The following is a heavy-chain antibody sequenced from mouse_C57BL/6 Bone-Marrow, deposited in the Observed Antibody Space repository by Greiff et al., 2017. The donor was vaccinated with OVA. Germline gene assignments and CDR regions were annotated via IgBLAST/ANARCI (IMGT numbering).Heavy chain of an antibody. CDR3: ARWMGYDNLDY. J-gene: IGHJ2*01. Sequence: VQLQQSGAELARPGASVKLSCKASGYTFTSYGISWVKQRTGQGLEWIGEIYPRRGNTYYNEKFKGKATLTADKSSSTAYMELRSLTSEDAAVYFCARWMGYDNLDYWGQGTTLTVSS. V-gene: IGHV1-81*01. CDR1: GYTFTSYG. D-gene: IGHD2-2*01. CDR2: IYPRRGNT.